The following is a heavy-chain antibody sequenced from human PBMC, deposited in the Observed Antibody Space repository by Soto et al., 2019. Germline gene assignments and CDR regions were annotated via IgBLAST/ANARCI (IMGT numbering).Heavy chain of an antibody. V-gene: IGHV1-69*12. CDR3: ASHHYVERRQYYYSGMDV. CDR1: GGTFSSYA. J-gene: IGHJ6*02. Sequence: QVQLVQSGAEVKKPGSSVKVSCKASGGTFSSYAISWVRQAPGQGLEWMGGIISIFGTANYAKKFQGSVTITADESTSTAYMELSSLRSEDTAMYYCASHHYVERRQYYYSGMDVWGQGTTVTVSS. D-gene: IGHD1-1*01. CDR2: IISIFGTA.